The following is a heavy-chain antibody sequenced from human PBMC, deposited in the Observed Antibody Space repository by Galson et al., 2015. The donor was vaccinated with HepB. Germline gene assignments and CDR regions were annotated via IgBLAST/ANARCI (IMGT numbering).Heavy chain of an antibody. J-gene: IGHJ4*02. V-gene: IGHV3-23*01. CDR1: GFTFSTYA. CDR2: ISATGGST. Sequence: SLRLSCAASGFTFSTYAMSWVRQAPGKGLEWDSGISATGGSTYYADSVKGRFTISRDNSKSTLYRQMNSLRAEDTAVYYCAKDWGAVVGIAFDYWGQGALVTVSS. CDR3: AKDWGAVVGIAFDY. D-gene: IGHD6-19*01.